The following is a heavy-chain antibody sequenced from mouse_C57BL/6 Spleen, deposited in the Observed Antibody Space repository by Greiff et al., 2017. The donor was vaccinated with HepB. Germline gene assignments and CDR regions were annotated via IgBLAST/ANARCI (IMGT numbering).Heavy chain of an antibody. CDR3: ARDDYGRNYFDY. D-gene: IGHD2-4*01. Sequence: EVKVEESGGGLVKPGGSLKLSCAASGFTFSSYAMSWVRQTPEKRLEWVATISDGGSYTYYPDNVKGRFTISRDNAKNNLYLQMSHLKSEDTAMYYCARDDYGRNYFDYWGQGTTLTVSS. CDR2: ISDGGSYT. CDR1: GFTFSSYA. J-gene: IGHJ2*01. V-gene: IGHV5-4*01.